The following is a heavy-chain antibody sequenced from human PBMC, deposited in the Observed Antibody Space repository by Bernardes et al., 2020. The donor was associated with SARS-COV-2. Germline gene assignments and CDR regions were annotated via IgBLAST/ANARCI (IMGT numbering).Heavy chain of an antibody. J-gene: IGHJ6*02. Sequence: ASVKVSCKVSGYKVSGYTLTELSIHWVRPPPGKGLEWMGVFDPADDETIYAQQFQGRVTMTEDSSTDTAYMELSSLRSDDTAVYYCSTYCNSWSGPNHYIADVWGQGTTVTVSS. CDR2: FDPADDET. CDR3: STYCNSWSGPNHYIADV. CDR1: GYTLTELS. D-gene: IGHD3-3*01. V-gene: IGHV1-24*01.